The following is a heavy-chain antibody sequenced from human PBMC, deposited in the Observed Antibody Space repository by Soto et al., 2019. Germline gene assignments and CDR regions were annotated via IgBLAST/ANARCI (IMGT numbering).Heavy chain of an antibody. J-gene: IGHJ4*02. V-gene: IGHV3-48*02. CDR2: ISSSSSAI. CDR3: ARDRSLAALYCSGGSCYDAFDY. Sequence: GGSLRLSCAASGFSFSDYSMTWVRQAPGKGLEWVSYISSSSSAIYYADSVRGRFTISRDNAKNSLYLQMNSLRDEDTAVYYCARDRSLAALYCSGGSCYDAFDYWGQGTLVTVSS. CDR1: GFSFSDYS. D-gene: IGHD2-15*01.